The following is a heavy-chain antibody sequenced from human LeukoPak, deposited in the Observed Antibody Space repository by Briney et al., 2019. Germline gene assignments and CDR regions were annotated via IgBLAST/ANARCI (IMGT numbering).Heavy chain of an antibody. Sequence: PSETLSLTCAVYGGSFSGYYWSWIRQPPGKGLEWIGEINHSGSTNYNPSLKSRVTISVDTSKNQFSLKLSSVTAAGTAVYYCARPRPPNWNYYSSWGQGTLVTVSS. CDR2: INHSGST. J-gene: IGHJ4*02. CDR3: ARPRPPNWNYYSS. D-gene: IGHD1-7*01. CDR1: GGSFSGYY. V-gene: IGHV4-34*01.